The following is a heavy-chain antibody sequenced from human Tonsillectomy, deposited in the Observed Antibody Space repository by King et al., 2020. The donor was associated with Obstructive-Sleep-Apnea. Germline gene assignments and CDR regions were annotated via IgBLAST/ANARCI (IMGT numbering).Heavy chain of an antibody. D-gene: IGHD2-15*01. J-gene: IGHJ5*02. CDR2: INTNTGNP. Sequence: QLVQSGSELKKPGASVKVSCKASGYTFTSYAMNWVRQAPGQGLEWMGWINTNTGNPTYAQGFTGRFVFSLGTSVSTAYLQISSLKAEDTAVYYCARDALQGYCSGGSCPTDWFDPWGQGTLVTVSS. CDR1: GYTFTSYA. CDR3: ARDALQGYCSGGSCPTDWFDP. V-gene: IGHV7-4-1*02.